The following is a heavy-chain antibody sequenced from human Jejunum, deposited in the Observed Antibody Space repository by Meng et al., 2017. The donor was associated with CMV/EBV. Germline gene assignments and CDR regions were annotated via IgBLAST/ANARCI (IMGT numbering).Heavy chain of an antibody. CDR1: GGSISSGGYY. CDR2: LYTSGST. Sequence: TVSGGSISSGGYYWSWLRQPAGKGLEWIGRLYTSGSTTYNPSLKSRVTISVDSSKNQFSLRLSSVTAADTAVYYCARDLGDANWFDPWGQGTLVTVSS. V-gene: IGHV4-61*02. J-gene: IGHJ5*02. D-gene: IGHD4-17*01. CDR3: ARDLGDANWFDP.